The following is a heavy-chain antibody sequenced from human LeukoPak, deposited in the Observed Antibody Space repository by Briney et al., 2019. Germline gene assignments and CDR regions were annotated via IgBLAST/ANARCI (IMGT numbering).Heavy chain of an antibody. V-gene: IGHV3-48*03. D-gene: IGHD1-7*01. Sequence: GGSLRLSCAASGFSIRSYEMKLVRQAPGKGLEWVSYISSSGTTIYYADSVKGRFTISRDNAKNSLYLQMNSLRAEDTAVYYCARVELAPYYYYMDVWGKGTTVTVSS. CDR1: GFSIRSYE. CDR3: ARVELAPYYYYMDV. CDR2: ISSSGTTI. J-gene: IGHJ6*03.